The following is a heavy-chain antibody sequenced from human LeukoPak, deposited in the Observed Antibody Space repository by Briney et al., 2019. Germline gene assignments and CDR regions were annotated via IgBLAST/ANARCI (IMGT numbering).Heavy chain of an antibody. J-gene: IGHJ5*02. CDR1: GGSISSYY. D-gene: IGHD4-23*01. CDR3: ARENGGNSVSNWFDP. V-gene: IGHV4-59*01. CDR2: IYYSGST. Sequence: SETLSLTCTVSGGSISSYYWSWLRQPPGKGLEWIGYIYYSGSTNYNPSLKSRVTISVDTSKNQFSLKLSSVTAADTAVYYCARENGGNSVSNWFDPWGQGTLVTVSS.